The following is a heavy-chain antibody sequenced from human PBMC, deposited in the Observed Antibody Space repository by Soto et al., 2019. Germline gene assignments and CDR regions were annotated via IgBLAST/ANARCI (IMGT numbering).Heavy chain of an antibody. CDR3: ARRRKTVVTQAHFDH. D-gene: IGHD2-21*02. CDR2: IYYSGRT. J-gene: IGHJ4*02. CDR1: GESISSSSYY. V-gene: IGHV4-39*01. Sequence: PSETLSLTCIVSGESISSSSYYWGWIRQPPGKGLEWIGSIYYSGRTYYNPSFKSRVTISIDTSKKQFSLKLSSVTDTDTALYYCARRRKTVVTQAHFDHWGQRARVTVSS.